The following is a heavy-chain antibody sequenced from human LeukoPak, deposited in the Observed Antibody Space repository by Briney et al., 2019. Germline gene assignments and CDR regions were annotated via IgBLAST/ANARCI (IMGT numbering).Heavy chain of an antibody. CDR1: GFTFSSYW. D-gene: IGHD2-15*01. J-gene: IGHJ6*03. CDR2: INSDGSST. Sequence: GGSLRLSCAASGFTFSSYWMHWVRQAPGKGLVWVSRINSDGSSTSYADSVKGRFTISRDNAKNTLYLQTNSLRAEDTAVYYCAKDAAYYYYMDVWGKGTTVTVSS. V-gene: IGHV3-74*01. CDR3: AKDAAYYYYMDV.